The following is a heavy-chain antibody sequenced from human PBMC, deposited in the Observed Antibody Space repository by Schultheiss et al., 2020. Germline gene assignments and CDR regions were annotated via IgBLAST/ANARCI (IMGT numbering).Heavy chain of an antibody. CDR1: GGSISSYY. CDR3: ARVEGVTMIRGGWFDP. V-gene: IGHV4-34*01. Sequence: SETLSLTCTVSGGSISSYYWSWIRQPPGKGLEWIGEINHSGSTNYNPSLKSRVTISVDTSKNQFSLKLSSVTAADTAVYYCARVEGVTMIRGGWFDPWGQGTLVTVSS. D-gene: IGHD3-10*01. CDR2: INHSGST. J-gene: IGHJ5*02.